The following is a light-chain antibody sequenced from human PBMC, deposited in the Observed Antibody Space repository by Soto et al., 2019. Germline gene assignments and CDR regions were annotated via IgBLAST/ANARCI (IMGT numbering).Light chain of an antibody. Sequence: QSVLTQPRSVPGSPGQSVTISCTGTSSDVGGYNYVSWYQQHPGKAPKLMIYDVRKWPSGVPDRFSGSKSGNTASLTISGLQAEDEADYYCCSYAGSYTYVFGTGTKLTVL. J-gene: IGLJ1*01. V-gene: IGLV2-11*01. CDR3: CSYAGSYTYV. CDR1: SSDVGGYNY. CDR2: DVR.